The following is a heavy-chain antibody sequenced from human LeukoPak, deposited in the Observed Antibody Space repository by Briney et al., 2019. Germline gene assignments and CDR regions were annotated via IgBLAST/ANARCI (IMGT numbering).Heavy chain of an antibody. D-gene: IGHD6-6*01. Sequence: ASVKVSCKASGGTFSSYAISWVRQAPGQGLEWMGGIIPIFGTANYAQKFQGRVTITTDESTSTAYMELSSLRSEDTAVYYCVREGEYSSSSGFDYWGQGTLVTVSS. CDR2: IIPIFGTA. J-gene: IGHJ4*02. CDR1: GGTFSSYA. CDR3: VREGEYSSSSGFDY. V-gene: IGHV1-69*05.